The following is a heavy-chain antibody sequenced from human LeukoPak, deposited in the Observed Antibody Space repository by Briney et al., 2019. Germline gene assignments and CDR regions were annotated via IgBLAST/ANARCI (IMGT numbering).Heavy chain of an antibody. V-gene: IGHV3-21*01. CDR1: GFTFSSYS. CDR2: ISSSSSSYI. CDR3: ARPPSYGSGTFSRLFDS. Sequence: GGSLRLSCAASGFTFSSYSMNWVRQAPGKGLEWVSSISSSSSSYIYYADSVKGRFTISRDNAKNSLFLQMNSLRAEDTAVYYCARPPSYGSGTFSRLFDSWGQGTLVTVSS. D-gene: IGHD3-10*01. J-gene: IGHJ4*02.